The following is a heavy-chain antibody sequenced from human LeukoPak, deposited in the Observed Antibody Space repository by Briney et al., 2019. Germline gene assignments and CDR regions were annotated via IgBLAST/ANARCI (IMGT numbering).Heavy chain of an antibody. CDR1: GFTFSSYE. D-gene: IGHD3-22*01. J-gene: IGHJ4*02. V-gene: IGHV3-48*03. CDR2: ISSSGSTI. Sequence: PGGSLRLSCAASGFTFSSYEMNWVRQAPGKGLEWVSYISSSGSTIYYADSVKGRFTISRDNAKNSLYLQMNSLRAEDTAVYYRARGVVAVLYYWGQGTLVTVSS. CDR3: ARGVVAVLYY.